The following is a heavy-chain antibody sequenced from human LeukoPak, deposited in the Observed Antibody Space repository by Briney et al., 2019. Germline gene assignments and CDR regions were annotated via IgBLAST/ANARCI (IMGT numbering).Heavy chain of an antibody. J-gene: IGHJ2*01. CDR3: AKGPHDRGYWYFDL. D-gene: IGHD6-13*01. CDR1: GFTFSSYA. V-gene: IGHV3-23*01. CDR2: ISGSGGST. Sequence: GGSLRLSCAASGFTFSSYAMSWVRQAPGKGLEWVSAISGSGGSTYYADSVKGRFTISRDNSKNTLYLQMNSLRAEDTAVYFCAKGPHDRGYWYFDLWGRGTLVTVSS.